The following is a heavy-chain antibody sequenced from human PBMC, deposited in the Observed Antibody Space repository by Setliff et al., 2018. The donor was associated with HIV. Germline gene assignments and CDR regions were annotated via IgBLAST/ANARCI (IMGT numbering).Heavy chain of an antibody. CDR2: IRYDGSNK. J-gene: IGHJ4*02. CDR3: AREGSGWCDY. V-gene: IGHV3-30*02. CDR1: GFTFSSYG. D-gene: IGHD5-18*01. Sequence: GGSLRLSCAASGFTFSSYGMHWVRQAPGKGLEWVAFIRYDGSNKYYADSVKGRFTISRDNAKNRLYLQMNSLRAEDTAVYYCAREGSGWCDYWGQGTLVTVPQ.